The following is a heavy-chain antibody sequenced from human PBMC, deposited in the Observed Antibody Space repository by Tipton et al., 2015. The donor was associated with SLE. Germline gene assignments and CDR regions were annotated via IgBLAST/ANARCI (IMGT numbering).Heavy chain of an antibody. CDR3: ELRELYCSGVACSDY. J-gene: IGHJ4*02. CDR2: MYYSGTT. V-gene: IGHV4-39*01. Sequence: YYMGWLRQAPGKGLEWVASMYYSGTTYYNPSLESRLTISVDTNQFTLKMSSVTAADTAVYYCELRELYCSGVACSDYWGQGTLVTVSS. D-gene: IGHD2-15*01. CDR1: YY.